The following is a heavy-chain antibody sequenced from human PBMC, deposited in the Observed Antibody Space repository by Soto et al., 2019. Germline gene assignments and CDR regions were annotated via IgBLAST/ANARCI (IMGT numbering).Heavy chain of an antibody. CDR3: ARVPGYSSSWYYYYGMDV. V-gene: IGHV1-69*06. Sequence: SVKVSCKASGGTFSGYAISWVRQAPGQGLEWMGGIIPIFGTANYAQKFQGRVTITADKSTSTAYMELSSLRSEDTAVYYCARVPGYSSSWYYYYGMDVWGQGSTATVSS. J-gene: IGHJ6*02. CDR2: IIPIFGTA. D-gene: IGHD6-13*01. CDR1: GGTFSGYA.